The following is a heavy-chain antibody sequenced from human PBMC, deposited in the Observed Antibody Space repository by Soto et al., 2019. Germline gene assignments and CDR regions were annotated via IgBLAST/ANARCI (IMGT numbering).Heavy chain of an antibody. V-gene: IGHV4-4*02. D-gene: IGHD2-2*01. CDR1: GGSISSSNW. Sequence: QVQLQESGPGLVKPSGTLSLTCAVSGGSISSSNWWSWVRQPPGKGLEWIGEIYHSGSTNYNPSLKSRVAISVDKSQHQSSLKLSSVTAADTAGYYCARGEVPAAGEVWFDPWGQGTLVTVSS. CDR2: IYHSGST. J-gene: IGHJ5*02. CDR3: ARGEVPAAGEVWFDP.